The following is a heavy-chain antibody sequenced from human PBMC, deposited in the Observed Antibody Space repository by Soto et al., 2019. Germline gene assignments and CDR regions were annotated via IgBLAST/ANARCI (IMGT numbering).Heavy chain of an antibody. D-gene: IGHD6-19*01. Sequence: ASVKVSCKASGYTFTSYYMHWVRQAPGQGLEWMGIINPSGGSTSYAQKFQGRVTMTRDTSTSTVYMELSSLRSEDTAVYYCARDLVGAQGSGWADFDYWGQGTLVTVSS. J-gene: IGHJ4*02. CDR2: INPSGGST. V-gene: IGHV1-46*01. CDR3: ARDLVGAQGSGWADFDY. CDR1: GYTFTSYY.